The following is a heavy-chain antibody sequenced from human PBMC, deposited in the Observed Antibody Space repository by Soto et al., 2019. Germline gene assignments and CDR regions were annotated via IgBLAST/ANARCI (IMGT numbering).Heavy chain of an antibody. D-gene: IGHD6-19*01. CDR2: INPNSGGT. CDR3: ARDLHSSGYIISFGY. CDR1: GYTFTGYY. Sequence: ASVKVSCKASGYTFTGYYMHWVRQAPGQGLEWMGWINPNSGGTNYAQKFQGRVTMTRDTSISTAYMELSRLRSDGTAVYYCARDLHSSGYIISFGYWGQGTLVTVSS. J-gene: IGHJ4*02. V-gene: IGHV1-2*02.